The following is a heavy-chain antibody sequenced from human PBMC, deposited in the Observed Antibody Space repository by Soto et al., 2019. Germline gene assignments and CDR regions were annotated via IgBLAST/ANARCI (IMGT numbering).Heavy chain of an antibody. CDR3: ARESEDLTSNFDY. CDR2: ISSTTNYI. Sequence: GGSLRLSCAASGFTFTRYSMNWVRQAPGKGLEWVSSISSTTNYIYYGDSMKGRFTISRDNDKNSLYLEMNSLRAEDTAVYYCARESEDLTSNFDYWGQGTLVTVSS. V-gene: IGHV3-21*06. J-gene: IGHJ4*02. CDR1: GFTFTRYS.